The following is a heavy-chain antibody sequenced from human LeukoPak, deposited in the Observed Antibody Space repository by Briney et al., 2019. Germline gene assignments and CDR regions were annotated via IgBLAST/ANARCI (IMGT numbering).Heavy chain of an antibody. CDR1: GGSISSSSYY. CDR3: AGTTEEYSGSYFYY. D-gene: IGHD1-26*01. CDR2: IYYSGST. Sequence: SETLSLTCTVSGGSISSSSYYWGWIRQPPGKGLEWIGSIYYSGSTYYNPSLKSRVTISVDTSKNQFSLKLSSVTAADTAVYYCAGTTEEYSGSYFYYWGQGTLVTVSS. V-gene: IGHV4-39*01. J-gene: IGHJ4*02.